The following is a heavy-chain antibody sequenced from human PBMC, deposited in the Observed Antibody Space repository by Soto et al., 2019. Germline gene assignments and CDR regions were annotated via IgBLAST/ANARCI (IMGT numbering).Heavy chain of an antibody. CDR1: GFAFGNYW. V-gene: IGHV3-7*01. J-gene: IGHJ4*01. CDR3: ARDSGDGSGSSVNHYLDY. D-gene: IGHD3-10*01. Sequence: EVQLVESGGDLVQPGGSLRLSCAASGFAFGNYWMSWVRQAPGKGLEWLATIKRDASEKKYVDSVKGRFTMSRDNAKNSLYLQMDSLRAEDTAVYYCARDSGDGSGSSVNHYLDYWGHGTLVTVSS. CDR2: IKRDASEK.